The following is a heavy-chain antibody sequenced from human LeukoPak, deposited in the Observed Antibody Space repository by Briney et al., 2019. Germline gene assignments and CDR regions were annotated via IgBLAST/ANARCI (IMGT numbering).Heavy chain of an antibody. J-gene: IGHJ6*02. V-gene: IGHV1-2*02. Sequence: ASVKVSCKASGYTFTGYYMHWVRQAPGQGLEWMGWINPSSGGTNYAQKFRGRVTMTRDTSISTAYMELSRLRSDDTAVYYCARDKKDGSGSYYALYYYYYGMDVWGQGTTVTVSS. CDR1: GYTFTGYY. CDR2: INPSSGGT. CDR3: ARDKKDGSGSYYALYYYYYGMDV. D-gene: IGHD3-10*01.